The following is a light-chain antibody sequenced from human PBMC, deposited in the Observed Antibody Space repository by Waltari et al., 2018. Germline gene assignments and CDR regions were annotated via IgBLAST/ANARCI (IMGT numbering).Light chain of an antibody. Sequence: QSALTQPRSVSGSPGQSVTISCTGTSSDVGGYKHVSWYQQPPGEAPKLIFYDVTKRASGVPGRFSGSKSGNTASLTISGLQAEDEADCYCCSFAGSYTWVFGGGTKVTVL. CDR3: CSFAGSYTWV. J-gene: IGLJ3*02. V-gene: IGLV2-11*01. CDR1: SSDVGGYKH. CDR2: DVT.